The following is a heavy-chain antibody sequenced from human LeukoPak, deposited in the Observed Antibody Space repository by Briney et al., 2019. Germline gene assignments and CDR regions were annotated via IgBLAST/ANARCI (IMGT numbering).Heavy chain of an antibody. CDR3: ARGAGNTVSTRFFDY. D-gene: IGHD5/OR15-5a*01. V-gene: IGHV3-53*01. Sequence: GGSLRLSCAASGFTVSSNYMNWVRQAPGKELEWVSVIYGGGSTYYADSVKGRFTISRDNSKSTLYLQMNSLRAEDTAVYYCARGAGNTVSTRFFDYWGRGTLVTVSS. CDR1: GFTVSSNY. CDR2: IYGGGST. J-gene: IGHJ4*02.